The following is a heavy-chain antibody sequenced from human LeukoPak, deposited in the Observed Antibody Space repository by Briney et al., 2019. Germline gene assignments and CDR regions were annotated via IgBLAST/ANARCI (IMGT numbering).Heavy chain of an antibody. D-gene: IGHD2-2*01. CDR1: GGSFSGYY. J-gene: IGHJ4*02. CDR2: INHSGST. V-gene: IGHV4-34*01. Sequence: SETLSLTCAVYGGSFSGYYWSWIRQPPGKGLEWIGEINHSGSTNCNPSLKSRVTISVDTSKNQFSLKLSSVTAADTAVYYCARASVGCSSTSCYSTQFDYWGQGTLVTVSS. CDR3: ARASVGCSSTSCYSTQFDY.